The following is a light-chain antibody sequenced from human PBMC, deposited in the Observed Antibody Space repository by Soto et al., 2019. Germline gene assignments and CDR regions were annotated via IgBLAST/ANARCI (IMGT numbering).Light chain of an antibody. J-gene: IGKJ1*01. V-gene: IGKV3-20*01. CDR3: QQYGNSSWT. CDR1: QSVSGSF. Sequence: ELVLTQSPGTLSLSPGERVTLSCRASQSVSGSFLAWYQQKPGQAPRLIIHGAARRATGIPHRFSGSGSGTDFTLTISRLEPEDFAVYYCQQYGNSSWTFGQGNKVEIK. CDR2: GAA.